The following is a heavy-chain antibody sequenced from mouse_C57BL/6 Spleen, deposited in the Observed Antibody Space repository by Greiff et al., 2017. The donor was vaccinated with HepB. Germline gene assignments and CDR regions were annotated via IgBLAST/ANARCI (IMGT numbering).Heavy chain of an antibody. V-gene: IGHV1-64*01. CDR2: IHPNSGST. Sequence: QVQLQQPGAELVKPGASVKLSCKASGYTFTSYWMHWVKQRPGQGLEWIGMIHPNSGSTNYNEKFKSKATLTVDTSSSTAYIQLSSLTSEDSAVYYGARERGYFDVWGTGTTVTVSS. CDR3: ARERGYFDV. J-gene: IGHJ1*03. CDR1: GYTFTSYW.